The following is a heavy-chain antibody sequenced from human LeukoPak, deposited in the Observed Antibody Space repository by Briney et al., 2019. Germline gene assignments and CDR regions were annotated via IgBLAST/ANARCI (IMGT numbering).Heavy chain of an antibody. CDR3: AREVRSNWFDP. V-gene: IGHV4-31*03. D-gene: IGHD3-10*01. J-gene: IGHJ5*02. CDR1: GGSISSGGYY. CDR2: IYYSGST. Sequence: PSETLSLTCTVSGGSISSGGYYWSWIRQRPGKGLEWIGYIYYSGSTYYNPSLKSRVTISVDTSKNQFSLKLSSVTAADTAVYYCAREVRSNWFDPWGQGTLVTVSS.